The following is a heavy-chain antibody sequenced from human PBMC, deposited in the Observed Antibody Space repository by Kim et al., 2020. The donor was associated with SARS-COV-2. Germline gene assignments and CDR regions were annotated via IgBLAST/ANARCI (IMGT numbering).Heavy chain of an antibody. D-gene: IGHD6-6*01. CDR3: ATLECPSSSSGYFDY. J-gene: IGHJ4*02. Sequence: ASVKVSCKASGYTFTKYAMNWVRQATGQGLEWMGWINTNTGNPPYAQGFTGRFVFSLDISVSTAYLQISSLKAEDTAVYYFATLECPSSSSGYFDYWGQGTLVTVSS. V-gene: IGHV7-4-1*02. CDR1: GYTFTKYA. CDR2: INTNTGNP.